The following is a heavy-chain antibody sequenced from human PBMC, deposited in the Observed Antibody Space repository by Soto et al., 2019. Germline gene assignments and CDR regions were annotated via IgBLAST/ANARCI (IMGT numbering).Heavy chain of an antibody. Sequence: GGSLRLSCAASGFTFSTYSINWVRQAPGKGLEWVSSISSRSDIYYADSVKGRFTISRDNAKNSVSLQMNSLRAEDTAVYYCAREYTAWPLAYGLDVWGQGTTVTVS. CDR1: GFTFSTYS. J-gene: IGHJ6*02. V-gene: IGHV3-21*01. CDR2: ISSRSDI. CDR3: AREYTAWPLAYGLDV. D-gene: IGHD2-2*02.